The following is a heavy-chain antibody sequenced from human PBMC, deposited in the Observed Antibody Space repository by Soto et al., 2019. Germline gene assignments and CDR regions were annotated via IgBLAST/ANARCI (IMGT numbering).Heavy chain of an antibody. CDR2: VFYSGST. D-gene: IGHD2-15*01. CDR1: GGSISSFY. J-gene: IGHJ5*02. V-gene: IGHV4-59*01. Sequence: VRLQESGPGLAKPSETLSLTCTVSGGSISSFYWSWIRQPPGKGLEWIGNVFYSGSTIYNPSLKSRVTISVDTSKNQFSLKLSSVTAADTAVYYCAKEFCDPNGCYGRWLDPWGQGTLVTVSS. CDR3: AKEFCDPNGCYGRWLDP.